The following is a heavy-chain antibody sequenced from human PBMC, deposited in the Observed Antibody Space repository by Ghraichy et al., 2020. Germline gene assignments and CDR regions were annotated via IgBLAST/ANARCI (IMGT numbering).Heavy chain of an antibody. CDR1: GGSISSSSYY. Sequence: SETLSLTCTVSGGSISSSSYYWGWIRQPPGKGLEWIGSIYYSGSTYYNPSLKSRVTISVDTSKNQFSLKLSSVTAADTAVYYCPTTGGGGFDYWGQGTLVTVSS. D-gene: IGHD1-14*01. CDR3: PTTGGGGFDY. V-gene: IGHV4-39*01. CDR2: IYYSGST. J-gene: IGHJ4*02.